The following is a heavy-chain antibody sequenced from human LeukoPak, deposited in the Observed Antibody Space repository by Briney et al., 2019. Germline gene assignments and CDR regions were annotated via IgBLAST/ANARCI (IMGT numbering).Heavy chain of an antibody. D-gene: IGHD3-22*01. CDR2: ISSGSNVI. J-gene: IGHJ4*02. CDR1: GFTFSLHS. V-gene: IGHV3-48*01. CDR3: ARDYYDSSGYYSVLATDY. Sequence: GGSLSLSCAASGFTFSLHSMNWVRQAPGKGLEWISYISSGSNVIHYMDSVKGRFTISRDNAKNSLYLQMNSLRAEDTAVYYCARDYYDSSGYYSVLATDYWGQGTLVTVSS.